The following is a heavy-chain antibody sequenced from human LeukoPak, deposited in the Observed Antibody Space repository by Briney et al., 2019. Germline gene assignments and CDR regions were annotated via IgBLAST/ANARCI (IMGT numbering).Heavy chain of an antibody. CDR1: GGSISRYY. D-gene: IGHD3-16*01. CDR3: ARGGGAFDY. V-gene: IGHV4-59*01. Sequence: PSETLSLTCTVSGGSISRYYWSWIRQPPGKGLAWIGYIYYSGSTNYNPSLESRVTIPVDSSKTQFSLKLSPVTAADAAVYYCARGGGAFDYWGQGTLVTVSS. CDR2: IYYSGST. J-gene: IGHJ4*02.